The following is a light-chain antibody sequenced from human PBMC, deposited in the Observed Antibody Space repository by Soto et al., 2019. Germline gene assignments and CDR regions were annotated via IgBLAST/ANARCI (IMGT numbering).Light chain of an antibody. CDR2: DVT. J-gene: IGLJ2*01. CDR3: CSYAGDLAL. CDR1: SNNVGSYNF. V-gene: IGLV2-11*01. Sequence: QSALTQPRSVSGSPGQSVTISCTGTSNNVGSYNFVSWYQQHPGKAPKLMIFDVTKRPSGVPDRFSGSKSGNTASLTISGLQVDDESDYYCCSYAGDLALFGGGTKLTVL.